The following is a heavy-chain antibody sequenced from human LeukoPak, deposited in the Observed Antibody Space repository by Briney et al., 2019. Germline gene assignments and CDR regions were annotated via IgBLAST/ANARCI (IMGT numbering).Heavy chain of an antibody. V-gene: IGHV1-8*01. D-gene: IGHD3-10*01. CDR1: GYTFTSYD. CDR3: ARVQDYYGSGFDY. J-gene: IGHJ4*02. CDR2: MNPNSGNT. Sequence: ASVKVSCKASGYTFTSYDINWVRQATGQGLEWMGWMNPNSGNTGYAQKFQGRVTMTRNTSISTAYMELSRLRSDDTAVYYCARVQDYYGSGFDYWGQGTLVTVSS.